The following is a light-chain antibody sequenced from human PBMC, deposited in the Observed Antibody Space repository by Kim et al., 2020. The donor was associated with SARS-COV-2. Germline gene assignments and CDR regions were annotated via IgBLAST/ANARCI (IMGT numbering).Light chain of an antibody. Sequence: SPGEIATLSCRASERVSGNYLAWYQRKPGQAPRLLVYGASNRATDIPDRFSGSGSGTDFILTISSLGPEDFAVYYCHQYAASPRTFGQGTKVDIK. CDR2: GAS. CDR3: HQYAASPRT. J-gene: IGKJ1*01. CDR1: ERVSGNY. V-gene: IGKV3-20*01.